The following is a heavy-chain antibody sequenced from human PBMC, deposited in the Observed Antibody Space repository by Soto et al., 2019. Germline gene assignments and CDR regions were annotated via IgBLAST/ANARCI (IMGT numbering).Heavy chain of an antibody. Sequence: QVQLVQSGAEVKKPGSSVKVSCKASGGTFSSYAISWVRQAPGQGLEWMGGIIPIFGTANYAQKVQGRVKITADESTSTAYMELSSLRSEDTAVYYCASSRRFGELFPYDHWGQGTLVTVSS. V-gene: IGHV1-69*01. CDR2: IIPIFGTA. D-gene: IGHD3-10*01. CDR1: GGTFSSYA. J-gene: IGHJ4*02. CDR3: ASSRRFGELFPYDH.